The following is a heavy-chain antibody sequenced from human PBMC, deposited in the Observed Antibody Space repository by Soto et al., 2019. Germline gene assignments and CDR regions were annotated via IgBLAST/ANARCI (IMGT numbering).Heavy chain of an antibody. CDR1: GGSISSDGSS. Sequence: SETLSLTCAVSGGSISSDGSSWSWIRQPPGKGLEWIGYIYDSGSSYYNPSLKSRVTISVDTSKNQFSLKLSSVTAADTAVYYCARAAYYYFETSGYPTGPHFAFDIWGQGTMVTVSS. D-gene: IGHD3-22*01. CDR2: IYDSGSS. J-gene: IGHJ3*02. V-gene: IGHV4-30-2*01. CDR3: ARAAYYYFETSGYPTGPHFAFDI.